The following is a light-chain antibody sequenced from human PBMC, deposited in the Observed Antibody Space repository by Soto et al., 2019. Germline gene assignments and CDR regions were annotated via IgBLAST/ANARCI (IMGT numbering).Light chain of an antibody. CDR2: AAS. J-gene: IGKJ4*01. V-gene: IGKV1-9*01. Sequence: DTKLDMTPSLLPALVRDCISLYSRASQAISTYLAWYQQTSGKAPKLLISAASTLQRGVPSRFSGSGSATEFTLTISILQPDDFATYYCQQYNSYPLTFGGGTKVDIK. CDR1: QAISTY. CDR3: QQYNSYPLT.